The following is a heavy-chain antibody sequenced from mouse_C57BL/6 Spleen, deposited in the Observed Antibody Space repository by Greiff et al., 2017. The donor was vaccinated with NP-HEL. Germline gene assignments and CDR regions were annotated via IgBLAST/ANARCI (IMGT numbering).Heavy chain of an antibody. CDR3: ARLYSNPYYAMDY. Sequence: VQLKESGGDLVKPGGSLKLSCAASGFTFSSYGMSWVRQTPDKRLEWVATISSGGSYTYYPDSVKGRFTISRDNAKNTLYLQMSSLKSEDTAMYYCARLYSNPYYAMDYWGQGTSVTVSS. V-gene: IGHV5-6*01. CDR2: ISSGGSYT. J-gene: IGHJ4*01. CDR1: GFTFSSYG. D-gene: IGHD2-5*01.